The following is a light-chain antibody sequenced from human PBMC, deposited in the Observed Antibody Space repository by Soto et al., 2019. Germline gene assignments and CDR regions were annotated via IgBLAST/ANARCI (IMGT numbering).Light chain of an antibody. Sequence: EIVLTQSPGTLSLSPGERATLSCRASQSVSSSCLAWYQQKTGQAPRLLIYDASSRATGIPARFSGGGSATDFTLTISSLEPQEFAVYYCQQYGNSPRTFGQGTKVEIK. CDR1: QSVSSSC. CDR3: QQYGNSPRT. CDR2: DAS. V-gene: IGKV3-20*01. J-gene: IGKJ1*01.